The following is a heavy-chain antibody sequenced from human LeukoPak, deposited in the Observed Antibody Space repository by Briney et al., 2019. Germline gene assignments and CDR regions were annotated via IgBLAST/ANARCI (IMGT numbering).Heavy chain of an antibody. CDR2: IIPMIATA. D-gene: IGHD3-22*01. J-gene: IGHJ4*02. V-gene: IGHV1-69*06. Sequence: ASVKVSCKASGYTFTSYDINWVRQAPGQGLEWLGGIIPMIATASYSQKFQGRVSINADKSTNTVYMELSSLKLEDTAVYYCARGAGWLYDWGQGTLAIVSS. CDR1: GYTFTSYD. CDR3: ARGAGWLYD.